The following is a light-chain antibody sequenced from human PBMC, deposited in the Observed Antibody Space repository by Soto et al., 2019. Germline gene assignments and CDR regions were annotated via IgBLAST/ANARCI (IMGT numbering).Light chain of an antibody. J-gene: IGKJ1*01. CDR3: QQYNSYSTWT. V-gene: IGKV1-5*01. CDR1: QSISRY. CDR2: DAY. Sequence: DIQMTQSPACLSASVGDGVTITCRASQSISRYLNWYQQKPGKAPKLLIYDAYSLESGVPSRFSGSGSGTEFTLTISRLQTDDLATYYCQQYNSYSTWTFGQGNKVDIK.